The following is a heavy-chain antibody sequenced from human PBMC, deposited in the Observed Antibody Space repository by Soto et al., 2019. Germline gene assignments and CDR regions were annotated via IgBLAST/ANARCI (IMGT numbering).Heavy chain of an antibody. Sequence: QVQLVESGGGVVQPGRSLRLSCAASGFTFSSYGMHWVRQAPGKGLEWVAVISYDGSNKYYADSVKGRFTISRDNSKNTLYLQMNSLRAEDTAVYYCAITLGYYYDSSGYPFDYWGQGTLVTVSS. J-gene: IGHJ4*02. CDR2: ISYDGSNK. CDR3: AITLGYYYDSSGYPFDY. V-gene: IGHV3-30*03. CDR1: GFTFSSYG. D-gene: IGHD3-22*01.